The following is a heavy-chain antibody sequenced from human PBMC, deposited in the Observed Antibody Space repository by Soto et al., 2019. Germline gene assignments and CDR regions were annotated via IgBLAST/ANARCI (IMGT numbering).Heavy chain of an antibody. D-gene: IGHD3-9*01. V-gene: IGHV4-31*03. CDR2: IYYSGST. J-gene: IGHJ5*02. Sequence: TSETLSLTCTVSGGSISSGDYYWSWIRQHPGKGLEWIGYIYYSGSTYYNPSLKSRVTISVDTSKNQFSLKLSSVTAADTAVYYCARVPLAGDDILTGFWFDPWGQGTLVTVSS. CDR1: GGSISSGDYY. CDR3: ARVPLAGDDILTGFWFDP.